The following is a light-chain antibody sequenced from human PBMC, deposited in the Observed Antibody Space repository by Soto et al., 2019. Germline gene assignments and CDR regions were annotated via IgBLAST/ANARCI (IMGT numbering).Light chain of an antibody. V-gene: IGLV1-40*01. CDR3: QSYDRSLSGYV. Sequence: SVLTQPPSVSGAPGQRVTISCTGSSSNIGAHYDVHWYQHLPGTAPKVLIYGTTNRPSGVPDRFFGSKSGTSASLAITGLQAEDEADYYCQSYDRSLSGYVFGTGTKLTVL. CDR1: SSNIGAHYD. CDR2: GTT. J-gene: IGLJ1*01.